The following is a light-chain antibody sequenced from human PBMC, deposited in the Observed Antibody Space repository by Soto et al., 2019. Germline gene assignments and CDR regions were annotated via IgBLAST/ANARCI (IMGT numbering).Light chain of an antibody. CDR1: SGSIASNY. CDR2: EDN. V-gene: IGLV6-57*04. CDR3: QSYDSSIHVV. J-gene: IGLJ2*01. Sequence: NFMLTQPHSVSESPGKTVTISCTRSSGSIASNYVQWYQQRPGSAPTTVIYEDNQRPSGVPDRFSGSIDSSSNSASLTISRLKTEDEADYSCQSYDSSIHVVFGGGTKLTVL.